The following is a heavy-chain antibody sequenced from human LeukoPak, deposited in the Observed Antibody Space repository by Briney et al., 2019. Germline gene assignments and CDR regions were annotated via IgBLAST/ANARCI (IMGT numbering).Heavy chain of an antibody. D-gene: IGHD3-10*01. J-gene: IGHJ6*04. CDR3: AREPHSMKYYYGSGSLAGILDV. CDR1: GGSISSGSYY. V-gene: IGHV4-61*10. CDR2: ISGSGTI. Sequence: PSETLSLTCTVSGGSISSGSYYWSWIRQPAGKGLEWIGRISGSGTITYNPALQSRLTISIDTSKNQFSLKLMSVTAADTAVYYCAREPHSMKYYYGSGSLAGILDVWGKGTTVTVSS.